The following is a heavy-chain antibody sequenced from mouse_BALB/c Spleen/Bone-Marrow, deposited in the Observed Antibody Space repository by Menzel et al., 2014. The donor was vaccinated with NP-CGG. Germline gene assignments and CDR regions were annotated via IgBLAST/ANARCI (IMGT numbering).Heavy chain of an antibody. CDR3: TRVYYYGSAWFAY. CDR1: GYTFTSYW. D-gene: IGHD1-1*01. CDR2: IYSGNSDT. Sequence: EVQLQQSGTVLARPGASVKMSCKASGYTFTSYWMHWVKQRPGQGLEWIGAIYSGNSDTSFNQKFKGKAKLTAVTSTSTAYMELSSLTNEDSAVYYCTRVYYYGSAWFAYWGQGTLVTVSA. J-gene: IGHJ3*01. V-gene: IGHV1-5*01.